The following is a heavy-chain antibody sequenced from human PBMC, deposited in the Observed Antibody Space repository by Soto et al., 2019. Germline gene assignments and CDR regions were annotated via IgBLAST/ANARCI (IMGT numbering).Heavy chain of an antibody. CDR3: ARDAATYGDYVLTDY. J-gene: IGHJ4*02. CDR1: GYTFTSYG. V-gene: IGHV1-18*01. Sequence: QVQLVQSGAEVKKPGASVKVSCKASGYTFTSYGISWVRQAPGQGLEWMGWISAYNGNTNYAQKLQGRVTVTTDTSTSTAYMELRSLRSDDTAVYYCARDAATYGDYVLTDYWGQGTLVTVSS. D-gene: IGHD4-17*01. CDR2: ISAYNGNT.